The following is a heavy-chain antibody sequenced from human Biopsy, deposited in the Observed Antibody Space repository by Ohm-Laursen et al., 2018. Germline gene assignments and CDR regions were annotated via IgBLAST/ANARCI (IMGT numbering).Heavy chain of an antibody. Sequence: TLPLTCTVSGGSVSSNVAYWAWIRQPPGKGLESIGSIFYSGITYYNPSLQSRVTMPVDTSKNQFSLNLTSVTAADTAVYYCARHPTGFWFDPWGQGTLVTVSS. CDR1: GGSVSSNVAY. J-gene: IGHJ5*02. V-gene: IGHV4-39*01. CDR3: ARHPTGFWFDP. CDR2: IFYSGIT.